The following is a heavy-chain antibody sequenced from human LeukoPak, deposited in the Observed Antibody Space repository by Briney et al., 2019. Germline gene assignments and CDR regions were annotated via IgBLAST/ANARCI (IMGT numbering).Heavy chain of an antibody. CDR2: ISSSSNTI. Sequence: SGGSLRLSCAASGFTFSSCSMNWVRQAPGKGLEWVSYISSSSNTIYYADSVKGRFTISRDNAKNSLYLQMNSLRAEDTALYYCSGRLDYWGQGTLVTVSS. CDR1: GFTFSSCS. CDR3: SGRLDY. D-gene: IGHD6-19*01. J-gene: IGHJ4*02. V-gene: IGHV3-48*01.